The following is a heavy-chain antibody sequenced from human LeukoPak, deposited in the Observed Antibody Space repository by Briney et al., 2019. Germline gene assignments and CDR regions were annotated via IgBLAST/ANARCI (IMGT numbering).Heavy chain of an antibody. CDR1: GGSISSYY. D-gene: IGHD4-23*01. Sequence: SATLSLTCTVSGGSISSYYWSWIRQPPGKGLKWIGYIYYSGSTNYNPSLKSRVTISVDTSKNQFSLKLSSVTAADTAVYYCASDYGGNTSFDYWGQGTLVTVSS. V-gene: IGHV4-59*08. J-gene: IGHJ4*02. CDR3: ASDYGGNTSFDY. CDR2: IYYSGST.